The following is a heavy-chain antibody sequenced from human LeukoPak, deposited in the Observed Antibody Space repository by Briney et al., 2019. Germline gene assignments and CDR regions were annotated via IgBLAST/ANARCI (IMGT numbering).Heavy chain of an antibody. CDR3: ARKSMGYDFPWFDP. J-gene: IGHJ5*02. CDR1: GGSIRSDGYY. D-gene: IGHD5-12*01. V-gene: IGHV4-31*03. Sequence: SQTLSLTCTVSGGSIRSDGYYWGWIRQHPEKGLEWIGHIYSSGSTYYNPSLKSRVTISVDPSKNQFSLNLTAVTAADTAVYYCARKSMGYDFPWFDPWGQGILGTVSS. CDR2: IYSSGST.